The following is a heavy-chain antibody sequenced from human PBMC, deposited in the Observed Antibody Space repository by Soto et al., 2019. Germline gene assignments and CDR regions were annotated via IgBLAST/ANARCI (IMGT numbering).Heavy chain of an antibody. CDR1: GYTLTELS. J-gene: IGHJ6*02. CDR2: FDPEDGET. CDR3: ATLRFLEWFHPGYYGMDV. Sequence: ASVTVSCKVSGYTLTELSMHWVRQAPGKGLEWVGGFDPEDGETIYAQKFQGRVTMTEDTSTDTAYMELSSLRSEDTAVYYCATLRFLEWFHPGYYGMDVWGQGTTVTVSS. D-gene: IGHD3-3*01. V-gene: IGHV1-24*01.